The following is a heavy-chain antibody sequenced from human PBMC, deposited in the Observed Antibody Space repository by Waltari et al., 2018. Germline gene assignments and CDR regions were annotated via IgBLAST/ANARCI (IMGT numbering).Heavy chain of an antibody. Sequence: QVQLQESGPGLVKPSETLSLTCTVSGGSISSYYWSWSRQPPGKGLEWIGYIYYSGITNHNPSLKSRVTISADTSKNQFSLKMSSVTAADTAVYYCARDSLNYGDYWYFDLWGRGTLVTVSS. J-gene: IGHJ2*01. D-gene: IGHD4-17*01. CDR1: GGSISSYY. CDR3: ARDSLNYGDYWYFDL. CDR2: IYYSGIT. V-gene: IGHV4-59*01.